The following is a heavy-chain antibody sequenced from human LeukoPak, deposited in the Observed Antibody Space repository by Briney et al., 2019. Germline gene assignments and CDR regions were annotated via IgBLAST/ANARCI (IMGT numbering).Heavy chain of an antibody. CDR3: SRGPSITMVRGGQWYYYMDV. CDR2: INPSGGST. V-gene: IGHV1-46*01. CDR1: GYTFSSYY. J-gene: IGHJ6*03. D-gene: IGHD3-10*01. Sequence: GGSLRLSCAASGYTFSSYYIHWVRQAPGQGLEWMGLINPSGGSTNYAQKFQGRVTMTRDTSTSTVHMELSSLRSEDTAVYYCSRGPSITMVRGGQWYYYMDVWGKGTTVTIPS.